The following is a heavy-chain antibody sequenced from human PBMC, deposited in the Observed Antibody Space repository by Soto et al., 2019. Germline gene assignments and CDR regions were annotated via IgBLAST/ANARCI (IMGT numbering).Heavy chain of an antibody. CDR1: GFSFNYA. V-gene: IGHV3-23*01. J-gene: IGHJ1*01. CDR2: VTSGGST. CDR3: AKDAVYNDGLWLVSD. Sequence: DVQLLESGGGLVHPGGSLRLSCVVSGFSFNYAIMWVRQAPGKGQEWVAGVTSGGSTQYAASVKGRFTISRDKSKNTVDLQMDSLRGEDAAIYYCAKDAVYNDGLWLVSDWGQGTLVTVS. D-gene: IGHD2-21*01.